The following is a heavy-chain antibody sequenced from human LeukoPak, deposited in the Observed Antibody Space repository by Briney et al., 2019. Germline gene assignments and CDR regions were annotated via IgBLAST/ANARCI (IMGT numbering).Heavy chain of an antibody. D-gene: IGHD2-2*01. J-gene: IGHJ6*03. CDR1: GFTFSSYG. Sequence: GGSLRLSCAASGFTFSSYGMHWVRQAPGKGLEWVAFIRYDGSNKYYADSVKGRFTISRDNSKNTLYLQMNSLRAEDTAVYYCAKDQGSTSCPPYPCYYYMDVWGKGTTVTVSS. CDR3: AKDQGSTSCPPYPCYYYMDV. V-gene: IGHV3-30*02. CDR2: IRYDGSNK.